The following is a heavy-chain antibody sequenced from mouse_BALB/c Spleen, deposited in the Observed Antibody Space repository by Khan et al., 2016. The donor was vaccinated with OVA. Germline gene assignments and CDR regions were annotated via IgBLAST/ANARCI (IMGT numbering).Heavy chain of an antibody. D-gene: IGHD2-1*01. Sequence: QVQLKQSGPELVKPGASVRISCKASGYTFTSYYIHWVKQRPGQGLEWIGWIYPGNVNTDSNEKFKGKATLTADKSSSTAYMQLSSLTSEDSAVYVCERGGGNYPSYAMDYWGQGTSVTVSS. V-gene: IGHV1S56*01. J-gene: IGHJ4*01. CDR1: GYTFTSYY. CDR3: ERGGGNYPSYAMDY. CDR2: IYPGNVNT.